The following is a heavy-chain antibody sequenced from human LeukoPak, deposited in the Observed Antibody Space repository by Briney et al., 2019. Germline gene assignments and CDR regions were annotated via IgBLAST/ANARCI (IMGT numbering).Heavy chain of an antibody. D-gene: IGHD3-22*01. CDR2: IYYSGST. V-gene: IGHV4-39*01. CDR1: GGSISSSSYY. Sequence: PSETLSDSCTVSGGSISSSSYYWGWIRQPPGKGLEWIGSIYYSGSTYYNPSLKSRVTISVDTSKNQFSLKLSSVTAADTAVYYCASLKTYYYDSSGYPDAFDIWGLGTMVTVSS. J-gene: IGHJ3*02. CDR3: ASLKTYYYDSSGYPDAFDI.